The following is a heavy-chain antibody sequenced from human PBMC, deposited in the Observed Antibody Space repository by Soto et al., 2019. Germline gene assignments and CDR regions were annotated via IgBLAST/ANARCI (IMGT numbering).Heavy chain of an antibody. Sequence: GGSLRLSCAASGFTFDDYTMHWVRQAPGKGLEWVSLISWDGGSTYYADSVKGRFTISRDNSKNSLYLQMNSLRTEDTALYYCAKDGYCSGGSCYSSRWCGQPGGMDVWGQGTTVTVSS. D-gene: IGHD2-15*01. CDR2: ISWDGGST. J-gene: IGHJ6*02. V-gene: IGHV3-43*01. CDR3: AKDGYCSGGSCYSSRWCGQPGGMDV. CDR1: GFTFDDYT.